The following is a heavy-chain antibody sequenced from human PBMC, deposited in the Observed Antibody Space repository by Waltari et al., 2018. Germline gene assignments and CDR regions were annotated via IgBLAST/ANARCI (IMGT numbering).Heavy chain of an antibody. CDR2: SEERGST. Sequence: QLQLPESGPGLVPPSAPLSLTCTVSGGSISSSSYYWGWIRQPPGKGLEWIGRSEERGSTDDNPALKSRVTISGDTSKNQFSLKLSSVTAADTAVYYCVRNRYFDYWGQGTLVTVSS. CDR3: VRNRYFDY. CDR1: GGSISSSSYY. V-gene: IGHV4-39*01. J-gene: IGHJ4*02.